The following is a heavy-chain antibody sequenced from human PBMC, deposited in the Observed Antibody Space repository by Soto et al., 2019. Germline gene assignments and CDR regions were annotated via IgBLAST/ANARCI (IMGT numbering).Heavy chain of an antibody. Sequence: PSETLSLTCAVSGGSISSGGYSWSWIRQPPGKGLEWIGYIYYSGSTNDNPSLKSRVPISVDTSKNQLSLKLSSVTAADTAVYYCARVTAYYYDSRVHRHWFAPWGQGTLVTVSS. J-gene: IGHJ5*02. D-gene: IGHD3-22*01. CDR1: GGSISSGGYS. CDR3: ARVTAYYYDSRVHRHWFAP. V-gene: IGHV4-61*08. CDR2: IYYSGST.